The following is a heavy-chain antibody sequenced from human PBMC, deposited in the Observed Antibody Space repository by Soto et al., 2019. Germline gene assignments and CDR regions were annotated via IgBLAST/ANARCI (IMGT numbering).Heavy chain of an antibody. V-gene: IGHV1-3*05. CDR3: ARAVAVAADFDY. J-gene: IGHJ4*02. Sequence: QVQLVQSGAEEKKPGASVKVSCKASGYTFTGYAMHWVRQAPGQRLEWMGWINAGNGNTKYSQKCQGRVTITRDTSASTGYMELSSLRSEATAVYYCARAVAVAADFDYWGQGTLVTVSS. D-gene: IGHD6-19*01. CDR2: INAGNGNT. CDR1: GYTFTGYA.